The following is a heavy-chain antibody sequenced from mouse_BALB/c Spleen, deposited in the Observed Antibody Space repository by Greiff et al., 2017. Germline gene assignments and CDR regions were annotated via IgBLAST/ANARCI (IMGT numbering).Heavy chain of an antibody. Sequence: QVQLQQPGAELVKPGASVKLSCKASGYTFTSYWMPWVKQRPGQGLEWIGEINPSNGRTNYNEKFKSKATLTVDKSSSTAYMQLSSLTSEDSAVCYCANLTTGTFAYWGEGTLVTVSA. CDR2: INPSNGRT. CDR3: ANLTTGTFAY. J-gene: IGHJ3*01. CDR1: GYTFTSYW. D-gene: IGHD2-14*01. V-gene: IGHV1S81*02.